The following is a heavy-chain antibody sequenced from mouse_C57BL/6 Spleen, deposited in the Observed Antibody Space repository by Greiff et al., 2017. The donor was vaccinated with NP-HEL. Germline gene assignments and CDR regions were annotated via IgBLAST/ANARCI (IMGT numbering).Heavy chain of an antibody. V-gene: IGHV1-59*01. CDR3: ARNAALREYYFDY. Sequence: VQLQQPGAELVRPGTSVKLSCKASGYTFTSYWMHWVKQRPGQGLEWIGVIDPSDSYTNYNQKFKGKATLTVDTSSSTAYMQLSSLTSEDSAVYYCARNAALREYYFDYWGQGTTLTVSS. CDR2: IDPSDSYT. J-gene: IGHJ2*01. D-gene: IGHD1-1*01. CDR1: GYTFTSYW.